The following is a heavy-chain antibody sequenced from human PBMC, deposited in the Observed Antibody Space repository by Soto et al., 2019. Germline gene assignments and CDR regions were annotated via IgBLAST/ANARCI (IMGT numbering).Heavy chain of an antibody. Sequence: EVQLLESGGGLVQPGGSLSLSCAASGFTFSSYAMSWVRQAPGKGLEWVSAISGSGGSTYYADYVKGRFTISRDKSKNTLYLQLNSLRAEDTAVYYCAKIPHSSSWYLDAFDIWGQGTMVTVSS. V-gene: IGHV3-23*01. D-gene: IGHD6-13*01. CDR3: AKIPHSSSWYLDAFDI. CDR2: ISGSGGST. J-gene: IGHJ3*02. CDR1: GFTFSSYA.